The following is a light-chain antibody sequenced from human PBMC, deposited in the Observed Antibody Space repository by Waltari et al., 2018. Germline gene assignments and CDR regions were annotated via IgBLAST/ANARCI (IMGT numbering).Light chain of an antibody. CDR1: QGISTH. Sequence: DIQMTQSPPSLSASVGDRVIITCRASQGISTHLAWYQKKPGKVPRLLIFGTSTLQSGVPSRFSGSGFGTEFTLIISSLQTEDVASYYCQNYDRAPWTFGQGTKVEIK. V-gene: IGKV1-27*01. CDR3: QNYDRAPWT. J-gene: IGKJ1*01. CDR2: GTS.